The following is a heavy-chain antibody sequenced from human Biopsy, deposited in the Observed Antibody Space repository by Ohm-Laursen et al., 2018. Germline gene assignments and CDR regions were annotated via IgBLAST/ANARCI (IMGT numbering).Heavy chain of an antibody. J-gene: IGHJ6*02. Sequence: SLRLSCSASGFTFNSHEMNWVRQAPGKGLEWISYITGSSSTIYYADSVKGRFTISRDNAKNSLYLQMNSLRAEDTAVYYCTRLAYYYYYGMDVWGQGTTATVSS. V-gene: IGHV3-48*03. D-gene: IGHD2-21*01. CDR3: TRLAYYYYYGMDV. CDR2: ITGSSSTI. CDR1: GFTFNSHE.